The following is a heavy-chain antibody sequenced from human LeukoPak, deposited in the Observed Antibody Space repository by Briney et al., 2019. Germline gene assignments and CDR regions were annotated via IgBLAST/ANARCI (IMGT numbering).Heavy chain of an antibody. D-gene: IGHD5-18*01. CDR1: GFTFSTYW. V-gene: IGHV3-74*01. Sequence: GGSLRLSCAASGFTFSTYWMHWVRHAPGKGLVWISRINRDGSGITYADSVKGRFTISRDNAKSILYLQMNSLRAEDTAVYYCANTGYNYEFDYWGQGTLVTVSS. CDR3: ANTGYNYEFDY. J-gene: IGHJ4*02. CDR2: INRDGSGI.